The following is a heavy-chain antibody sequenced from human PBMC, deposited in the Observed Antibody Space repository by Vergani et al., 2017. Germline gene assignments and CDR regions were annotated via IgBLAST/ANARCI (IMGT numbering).Heavy chain of an antibody. CDR2: INPKRGGT. V-gene: IGHV1-2*02. CDR1: GYTFTGYY. J-gene: IGHJ4*02. CDR3: ARGRRPVASSYYDSSGYYFSDYFDY. D-gene: IGHD3-22*01. Sequence: QVLLVQSGAEVKKPGASVKVSCKASGYTFTGYYMHWVRQAPGQGLEWMGWINPKRGGTNYAQKFQGRVTMTRDTSISTAYMELSRLRSDDTAVYYCARGRRPVASSYYDSSGYYFSDYFDYWGQGSLVPVS.